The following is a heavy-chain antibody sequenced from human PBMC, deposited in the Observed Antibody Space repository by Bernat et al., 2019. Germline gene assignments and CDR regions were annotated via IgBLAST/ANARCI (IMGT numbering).Heavy chain of an antibody. Sequence: QVQLVESGGGVVQPGRSLRLSCAASGFTFSSYAMHWVRQAPGKGLEWVAVISYDGSNKYYADSVKGRFTISRDNSKNTLYLQMNRLRAEDTAVYYCARSAPWLLRAFDIWGQGTMVTVSS. V-gene: IGHV3-30-3*01. CDR3: ARSAPWLLRAFDI. J-gene: IGHJ3*02. D-gene: IGHD3-22*01. CDR2: ISYDGSNK. CDR1: GFTFSSYA.